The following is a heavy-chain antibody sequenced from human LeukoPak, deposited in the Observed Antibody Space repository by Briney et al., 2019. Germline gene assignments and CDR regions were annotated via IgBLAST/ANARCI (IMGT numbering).Heavy chain of an antibody. CDR2: ISYDGSHK. CDR1: AFTFSSYA. Sequence: GGSLRLSCAASAFTFSSYAMHWVRQAPGKGLEWVAVISYDGSHKYYADSVKGRFTISRDNSSNTLYLQMNSLRLEDTAVYFCARGGSSYVDYWGQGTLVTVSS. CDR3: ARGGSSYVDY. D-gene: IGHD6-13*01. V-gene: IGHV3-30*04. J-gene: IGHJ4*02.